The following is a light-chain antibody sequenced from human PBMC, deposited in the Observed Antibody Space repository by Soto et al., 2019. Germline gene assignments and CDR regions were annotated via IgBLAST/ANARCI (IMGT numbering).Light chain of an antibody. V-gene: IGLV1-40*01. Sequence: QSVLTQPPSVSGAPGQRVTIFCTGSSSNIGAGYDVHWYQELPGTAPKLLMYGNTNRPSGVPDRFSGSKSGASASLAITGLQAEDEADYYCQSYDTSLRVVFGGGTKLTVL. CDR3: QSYDTSLRVV. J-gene: IGLJ2*01. CDR2: GNT. CDR1: SSNIGAGYD.